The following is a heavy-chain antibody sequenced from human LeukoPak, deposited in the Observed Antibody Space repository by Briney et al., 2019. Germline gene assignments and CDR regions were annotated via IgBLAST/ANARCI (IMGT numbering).Heavy chain of an antibody. CDR2: IYYSGST. D-gene: IGHD2-2*01. Sequence: TSETLSLTCTVSRGSISSYYWSWFRQPPGKGLEWIGYIYYSGSTNYNPSLKSRVTISVDTSKNQFSLNLSSVTAADTAVYYCARAPGYCSSTSCYGLYFDHWGLGTLVTVSS. J-gene: IGHJ4*02. V-gene: IGHV4-59*01. CDR1: RGSISSYY. CDR3: ARAPGYCSSTSCYGLYFDH.